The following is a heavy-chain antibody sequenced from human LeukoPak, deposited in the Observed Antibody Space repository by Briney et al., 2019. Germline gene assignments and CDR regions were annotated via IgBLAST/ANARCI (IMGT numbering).Heavy chain of an antibody. D-gene: IGHD3-10*01. CDR1: GFTVGSNY. J-gene: IGHJ4*02. CDR3: ARDINV. V-gene: IGHV3-53*01. Sequence: PGGSLRLSCAASGFTVGSNYMSWVRQAPGKGLEWVSVIYTGGNTYYADSVKGRFTISRDNSKNTLYLQMNNLRADDTAVYYCARDINVWGQGTLVSVSS. CDR2: IYTGGNT.